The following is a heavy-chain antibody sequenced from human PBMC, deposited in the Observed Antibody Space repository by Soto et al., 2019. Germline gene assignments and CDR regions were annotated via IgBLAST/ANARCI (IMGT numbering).Heavy chain of an antibody. D-gene: IGHD3-10*01. Sequence: EVQLVESGGGLVQPGGSLRLSCAASGFTFSDHYMDWVRQAPVKGLEWVGRSKNKADSYTTEYAASVKGRFTISRDGSKNSLFLQMNSLKTADTAVYYCTVWGSGNDFGAAWGQGILVTVSS. J-gene: IGHJ4*02. V-gene: IGHV3-72*01. CDR1: GFTFSDHY. CDR2: SKNKADSYTT. CDR3: TVWGSGNDFGAA.